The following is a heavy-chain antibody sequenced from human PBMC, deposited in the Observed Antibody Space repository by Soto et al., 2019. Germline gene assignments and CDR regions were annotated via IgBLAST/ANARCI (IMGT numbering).Heavy chain of an antibody. D-gene: IGHD3-16*01. CDR1: GFSFSSYW. V-gene: IGHV3-7*03. CDR3: AGDGVRNGAYNGWLDP. Sequence: GGSLRLSCAASGFSFSSYWMTWFRQAPGKGLEWVANIKQDGREKYYVASVKGRFTISRDNDKNLLYLQMDSLTPDDTAVYYCAGDGVRNGAYNGWLDPWGQGTLVTVSS. J-gene: IGHJ5*02. CDR2: IKQDGREK.